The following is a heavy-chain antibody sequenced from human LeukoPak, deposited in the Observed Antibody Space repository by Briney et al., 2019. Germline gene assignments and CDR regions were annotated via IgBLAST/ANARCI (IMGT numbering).Heavy chain of an antibody. Sequence: GGSLRLSCTASGYTFNSYAMSWVRQAPGKGLEWVSGISGSGTSTYYADSVKGRFTISRDNSKNTLYLQMNSLRAEDTALYYCAKEPASGSCFDYWGQGTLVTVSS. CDR2: ISGSGTST. V-gene: IGHV3-23*01. CDR1: GYTFNSYA. D-gene: IGHD3-10*01. J-gene: IGHJ4*02. CDR3: AKEPASGSCFDY.